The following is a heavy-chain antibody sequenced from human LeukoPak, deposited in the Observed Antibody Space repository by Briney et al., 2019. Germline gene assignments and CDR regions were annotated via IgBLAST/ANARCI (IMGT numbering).Heavy chain of an antibody. CDR2: INSDGRST. J-gene: IGHJ4*02. CDR1: GFTFSSYW. D-gene: IGHD1-26*01. CDR3: ARGGGSYYVDY. Sequence: GGSLRLSCAASGFTFSSYWMHWVRQAPGKGLVWVSRINSDGRSTTYADSVKGRFTIPRDNAKNTLYLQMNSLRAEDTAVYYCARGGGSYYVDYWGQGTLVTVSS. V-gene: IGHV3-74*01.